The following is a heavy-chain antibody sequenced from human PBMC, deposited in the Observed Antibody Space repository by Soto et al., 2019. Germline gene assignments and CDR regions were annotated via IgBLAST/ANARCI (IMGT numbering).Heavy chain of an antibody. V-gene: IGHV3-23*01. CDR2: VSGRGDSS. J-gene: IGHJ4*02. Sequence: EVQLLESGGALVQPGGSLRLSCAASGFTFNSYAMSWVRQAPGKGLEWVSSVSGRGDSSNYADSVKGRFTISRDNSKNTLXXXXXXXXXXXXXXXXXXXXXXXXGSCCHFDYWGQGTLVTVSS. CDR3: XXXXXXXGSCCHFDY. CDR1: GFTFNSYA. D-gene: IGHD2-15*01.